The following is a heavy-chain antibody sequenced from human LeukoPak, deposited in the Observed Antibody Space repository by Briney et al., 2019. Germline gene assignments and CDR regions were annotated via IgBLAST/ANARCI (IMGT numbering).Heavy chain of an antibody. D-gene: IGHD3-10*01. CDR1: VGSFSGYY. V-gene: IGHV4-34*01. Sequence: KPSETPSLTCAVYVGSFSGYYWSWIRQPPGKGLEWIGEINHSGSTNYNSSLKSRVTISVDTSKNQFSLKLSSVTAADTAVYYCARGYYGSGSHCCHMDVWGKGTTITVS. CDR3: ARGYYGSGSHCCHMDV. J-gene: IGHJ6*03. CDR2: INHSGST.